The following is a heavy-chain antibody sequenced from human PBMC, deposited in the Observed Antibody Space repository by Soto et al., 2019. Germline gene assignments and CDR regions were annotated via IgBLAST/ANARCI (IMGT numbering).Heavy chain of an antibody. Sequence: SETLSLTCTVSGGSISSSSYYWGWIRQPPGKGLEWIGSIYYSGSTYYNPSLKSRVTISVDTSKNQFSLKLSSVTAADTAVYYGARDSSPELDAFKIWGQGTMVPVAS. CDR3: ARDSSPELDAFKI. CDR2: IYYSGST. V-gene: IGHV4-39*02. CDR1: GGSISSSSYY. D-gene: IGHD6-13*01. J-gene: IGHJ3*02.